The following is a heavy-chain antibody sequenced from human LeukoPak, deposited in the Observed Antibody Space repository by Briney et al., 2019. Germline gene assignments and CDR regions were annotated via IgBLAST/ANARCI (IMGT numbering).Heavy chain of an antibody. D-gene: IGHD3-9*01. Sequence: ASVKVSCKASGYTFTYYYMHWVRQAPGQGLEWMGWINPNSGGTKYAQKFQGRVTMTRDTSINTAYMELSRLRSDDTAVYYCGRGPSDILTGYPFDYWGQGTLVTASS. J-gene: IGHJ4*02. CDR2: INPNSGGT. CDR1: GYTFTYYY. CDR3: GRGPSDILTGYPFDY. V-gene: IGHV1-2*02.